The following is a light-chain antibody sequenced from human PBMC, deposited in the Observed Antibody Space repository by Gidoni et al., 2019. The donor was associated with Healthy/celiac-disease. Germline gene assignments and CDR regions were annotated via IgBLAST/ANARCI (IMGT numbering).Light chain of an antibody. V-gene: IGLV2-14*01. Sequence: QSALTQPASVSGSPGQSITISCTGTSSDVGGYNYVSRYQQHPGKAPKLMIYEVSNRPSGVSNRFSGSKSGNTASLTISELQAEDEADYYCSSYTSSSTLVVFGGGTKLTVL. CDR3: SSYTSSSTLVV. J-gene: IGLJ2*01. CDR2: EVS. CDR1: SSDVGGYNY.